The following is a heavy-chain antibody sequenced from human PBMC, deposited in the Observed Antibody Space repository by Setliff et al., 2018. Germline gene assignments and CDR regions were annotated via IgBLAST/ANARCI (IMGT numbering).Heavy chain of an antibody. D-gene: IGHD3-3*01. J-gene: IGHJ6*03. V-gene: IGHV4-61*02. Sequence: SETLSLTCTVSGDSISGAKYYWSWIRQSAGKGLECIGRIYADGSTKYNPSLNSRVALSIDTSKNQFSLRLSSVTAADTAVYFCARVTGFLYMDVWGKGTTVTVSS. CDR1: GDSISGAKYY. CDR3: ARVTGFLYMDV. CDR2: IYADGST.